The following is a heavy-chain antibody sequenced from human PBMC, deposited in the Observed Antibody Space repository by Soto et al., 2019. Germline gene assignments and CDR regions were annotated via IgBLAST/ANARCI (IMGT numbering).Heavy chain of an antibody. CDR1: GGSFSVYI. CDR2: INDSGST. D-gene: IGHD6-13*01. Sequence: SETLSLTCAVHGGSFSVYIWTWIRQPPGRGLQWIGQINDSGSTYYNPSLKSRVIISVDKSKNQFSLKLTSVTAADTAVYYCARARATIAAAAIFDCWGQGTLVTVSS. V-gene: IGHV4-34*01. CDR3: ARARATIAAAAIFDC. J-gene: IGHJ4*02.